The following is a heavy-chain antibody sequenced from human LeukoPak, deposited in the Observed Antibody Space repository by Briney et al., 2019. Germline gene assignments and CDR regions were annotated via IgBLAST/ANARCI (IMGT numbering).Heavy chain of an antibody. CDR3: ARITKNCGGDCYMFDY. D-gene: IGHD2-21*02. J-gene: IGHJ4*02. CDR2: VYYSGST. V-gene: IGHV4-59*01. CDR1: GGSISSYY. Sequence: SETLSHTCTVSGGSISSYYWSWIRQPPGKGLEWIGYVYYSGSTNYNPSLKSRVTISVDTSKNQFSLKLSSVTAADTAVYYCARITKNCGGDCYMFDYWGQGTLVTVSS.